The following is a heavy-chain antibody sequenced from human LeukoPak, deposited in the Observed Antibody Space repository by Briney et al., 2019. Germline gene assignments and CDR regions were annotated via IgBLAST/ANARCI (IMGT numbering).Heavy chain of an antibody. CDR3: ARRRITIFGMDV. CDR2: IYYSGAT. D-gene: IGHD3-3*01. V-gene: IGHV4-59*08. Sequence: SGTLSLTCNVSGGSISGHYWTWIRQPPGKGLEFIGFIYYSGATNYNPSLKSRVTMSVDTSKNQLSLKLSSVTAADTAVYYCARRRITIFGMDVWGQGTTVTISS. CDR1: GGSISGHY. J-gene: IGHJ6*02.